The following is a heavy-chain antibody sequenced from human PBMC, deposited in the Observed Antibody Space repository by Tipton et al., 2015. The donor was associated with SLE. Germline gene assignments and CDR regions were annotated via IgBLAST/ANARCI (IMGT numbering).Heavy chain of an antibody. CDR2: INYSGDT. CDR3: ARGVAHYYDSGSFDI. J-gene: IGHJ3*02. V-gene: IGHV4-34*01. Sequence: GSLRLSCAIYSGSFSGYHWSWIRQSPGKGLEWIGEINYSGDTNYNPSLKSRVTISVATSKNQLSLKLSSVTAADTAVYYCARGVAHYYDSGSFDIWGQGTMVTVSS. CDR1: SGSFSGYH. D-gene: IGHD3-22*01.